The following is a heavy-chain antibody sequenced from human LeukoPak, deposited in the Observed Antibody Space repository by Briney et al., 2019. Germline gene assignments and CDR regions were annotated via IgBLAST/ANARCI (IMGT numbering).Heavy chain of an antibody. Sequence: PGRSLRLSCAASGFTFSSYGMHWVRQAPGKGLEWVAAIWYDGSNKYYADSVKGRFTISRDNSKNTLYLQMNSLRAEDTAVYYCAKGGSGYYSDYWGQGTLVTVSS. D-gene: IGHD3-22*01. J-gene: IGHJ4*02. CDR2: IWYDGSNK. V-gene: IGHV3-33*06. CDR1: GFTFSSYG. CDR3: AKGGSGYYSDY.